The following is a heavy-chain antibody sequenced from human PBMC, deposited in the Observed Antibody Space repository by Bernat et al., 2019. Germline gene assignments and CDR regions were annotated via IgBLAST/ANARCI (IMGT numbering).Heavy chain of an antibody. CDR2: VNGDGSSA. D-gene: IGHD2-2*01. CDR3: ARSLGGPYQFDH. V-gene: IGHV3-74*02. J-gene: IGHJ4*02. Sequence: VQVVESGGGVVQPGGSLRLSCAVSGFTFSTYWMHWVRQDPGKGLVWVSRVNGDGSSAAYAASVKGRFTISRDNAKNTLFLQMDSLRAEDTAVYYCARSLGGPYQFDHWGQGTLVTVSS. CDR1: GFTFSTYW.